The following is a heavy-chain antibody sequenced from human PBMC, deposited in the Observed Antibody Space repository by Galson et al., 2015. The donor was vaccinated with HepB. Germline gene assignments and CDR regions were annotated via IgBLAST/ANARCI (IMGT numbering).Heavy chain of an antibody. V-gene: IGHV1-46*03. CDR1: GYTFTSYY. J-gene: IGHJ4*02. D-gene: IGHD3-22*01. Sequence: SVKVSCKASGYTFTSYYMHWVRQAPGQGLEWMGIINPSGGSTSYAQKFQGRVTMTRDTSTSTVYMELSSLRSEDTAVYYCARAHLSLGGTMIVVVGSAPFDYWGQGTLVTVSS. CDR3: ARAHLSLGGTMIVVVGSAPFDY. CDR2: INPSGGST.